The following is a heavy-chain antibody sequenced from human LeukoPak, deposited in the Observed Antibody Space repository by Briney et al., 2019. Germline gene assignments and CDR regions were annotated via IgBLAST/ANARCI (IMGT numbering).Heavy chain of an antibody. Sequence: GGSLRLSCAASGFVFPNYWLVWVRQALGKGLEWVASIGKDGSEKSYVDSVKGRFTISRDNARNSLYLQMSSLTVEDTAVYYCTRDIVYLQLEYWGQGALVTVSS. CDR3: TRDIVYLQLEY. D-gene: IGHD2-15*01. J-gene: IGHJ4*02. CDR1: GFVFPNYW. V-gene: IGHV3-7*01. CDR2: IGKDGSEK.